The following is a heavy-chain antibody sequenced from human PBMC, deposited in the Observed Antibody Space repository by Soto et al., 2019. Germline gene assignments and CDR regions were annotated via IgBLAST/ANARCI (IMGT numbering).Heavy chain of an antibody. V-gene: IGHV3-33*01. D-gene: IGHD1-7*01. J-gene: IGHJ4*02. CDR1: GGIFHGYG. Sequence: QEQLVESGGGVVQPGTSLRLSCAVPGGIFHGYGMHWVRQAPGKGLEWVAIIRFDGSNEEYADSVKGRFTISRDNSKNTLYLHMNTLGAEDTAVYSCARAGIGGTVFPGYLDYWGRGTVDTVSS. CDR2: IRFDGSNE. CDR3: ARAGIGGTVFPGYLDY.